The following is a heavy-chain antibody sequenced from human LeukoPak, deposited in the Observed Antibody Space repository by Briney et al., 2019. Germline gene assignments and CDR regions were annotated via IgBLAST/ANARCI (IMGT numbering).Heavy chain of an antibody. J-gene: IGHJ5*02. CDR2: IGSSGNYI. V-gene: IGHV3-21*01. CDR1: GXTFSSYS. D-gene: IGHD5-12*01. CDR3: ARADVDIVATIYWFDP. Sequence: GGSLRLSCGASGXTFSSYSMNWVRQAPGKGLEWVSYIGSSGNYIYYADSVKGRFTISRDNAKNSLYLQMNSLRAEDTAVYYCARADVDIVATIYWFDPWGQGTLVTVSS.